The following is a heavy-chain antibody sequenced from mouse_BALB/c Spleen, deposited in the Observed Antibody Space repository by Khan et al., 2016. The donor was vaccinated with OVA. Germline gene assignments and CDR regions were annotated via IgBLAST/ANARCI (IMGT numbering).Heavy chain of an antibody. Sequence: EVQLQESGPGLLKPSQSLSLTCTVTGYSITSDYAWNWNRQFPGNQLEWMAYISYSGSTTYSPSLRSRISITRDTSTNQSFLKLNPVTTEDPSTVYCASGRLLLRYPDYFDDWGQGTTLTVSS. J-gene: IGHJ2*01. V-gene: IGHV3-2*02. CDR1: GYSITSDYA. CDR2: ISYSGST. CDR3: ASGRLLLRYPDYFDD. D-gene: IGHD1-1*01.